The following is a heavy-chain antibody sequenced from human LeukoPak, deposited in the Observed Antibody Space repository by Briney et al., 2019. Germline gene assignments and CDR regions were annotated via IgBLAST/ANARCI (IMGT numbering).Heavy chain of an antibody. CDR3: ARAIPGQWLVRGYFDY. D-gene: IGHD6-19*01. Sequence: GGSLRLSCAASGFTFSDYYMSWIRQAPGKGLEWVSYISSSGSTIYYADSVKGRLTISRDNAKNSLYLQMNSLRAEDTAVYYCARAIPGQWLVRGYFDYWGQGTLVTVSS. V-gene: IGHV3-11*04. J-gene: IGHJ4*02. CDR2: ISSSGSTI. CDR1: GFTFSDYY.